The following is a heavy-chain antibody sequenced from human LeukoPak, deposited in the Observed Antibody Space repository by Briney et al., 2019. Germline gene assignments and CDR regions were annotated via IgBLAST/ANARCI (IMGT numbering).Heavy chain of an antibody. Sequence: PGGSLRLSCAASGFTFSSYAMSWVRQAPGEGLEWLSSITTSGGSTYYADSVKGRFTISRDNAKNTLYLQMNSLRAEDTAVYYCAKDHYVSGRYDAFDIWGQGTMVTVSS. V-gene: IGHV3-23*01. CDR1: GFTFSSYA. D-gene: IGHD3-10*01. CDR2: ITTSGGST. CDR3: AKDHYVSGRYDAFDI. J-gene: IGHJ3*02.